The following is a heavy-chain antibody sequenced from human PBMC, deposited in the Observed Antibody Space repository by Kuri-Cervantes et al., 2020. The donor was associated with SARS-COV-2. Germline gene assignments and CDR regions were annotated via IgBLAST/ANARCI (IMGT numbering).Heavy chain of an antibody. J-gene: IGHJ4*02. V-gene: IGHV4-39*01. D-gene: IGHD3-22*01. CDR2: IYYSGST. CDR1: GGSISSGGYY. Sequence: SETLSLTCTVSGGSISSGGYYWSWIRQHPGKGLEWIGYIYYSGSTYYNPSLKSRVTISVDTSKNQFSLKLSSVTAADTAVYYCARQGYYYDSSGYYKTVWLYFDYWCQGTLVTVSS. CDR3: ARQGYYYDSSGYYKTVWLYFDY.